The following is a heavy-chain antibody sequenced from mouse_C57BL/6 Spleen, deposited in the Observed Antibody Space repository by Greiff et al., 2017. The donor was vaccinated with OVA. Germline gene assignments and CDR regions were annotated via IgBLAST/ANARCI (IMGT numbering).Heavy chain of an antibody. D-gene: IGHD1-1*01. CDR2: INPSNGGT. CDR1: GYTFTSYW. Sequence: QVQLQQPGTELVKPGASVKLSCKASGYTFTSYWMHWVKQRPGQGLEWIGNINPSNGGTNYNEKFKSKATLTVDKSSSTAYMQLSSLTSEDSAVYYCARSGEYYGSSNYAMDYWGQGTSVTVSS. J-gene: IGHJ4*01. V-gene: IGHV1-53*01. CDR3: ARSGEYYGSSNYAMDY.